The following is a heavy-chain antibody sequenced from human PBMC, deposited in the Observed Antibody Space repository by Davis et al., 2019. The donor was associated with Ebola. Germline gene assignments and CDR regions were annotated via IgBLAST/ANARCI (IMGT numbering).Heavy chain of an antibody. J-gene: IGHJ6*02. V-gene: IGHV4-39*01. CDR2: IYYSGIT. CDR1: GGSIISSSYY. Sequence: SETLSLTCTVSGGSIISSSYYWGWSRQPPRKGLEWIGSIYYSGITYYNPSLKSRVTISVDTSKNQFSLKLRSVTAADTAVYYCARHPEPTGSYYYDLDVWGQGTTVTVSS. CDR3: ARHPEPTGSYYYDLDV. D-gene: IGHD1-14*01.